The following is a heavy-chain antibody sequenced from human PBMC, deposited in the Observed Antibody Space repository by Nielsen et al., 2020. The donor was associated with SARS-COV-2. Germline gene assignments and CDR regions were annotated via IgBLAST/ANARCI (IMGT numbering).Heavy chain of an antibody. Sequence: GESLKISCAASGFTFSIYWIHWVRQAPGKGLAWVSRIKSDGSGTIYADSVEGRFTISRDNAKNSLYLQMNSLRAEDTALYYCATGAAAGTGNYYYGMDVWGQGTTVTVSS. CDR1: GFTFSIYW. D-gene: IGHD6-13*01. V-gene: IGHV3-74*01. J-gene: IGHJ6*02. CDR3: ATGAAAGTGNYYYGMDV. CDR2: IKSDGSGT.